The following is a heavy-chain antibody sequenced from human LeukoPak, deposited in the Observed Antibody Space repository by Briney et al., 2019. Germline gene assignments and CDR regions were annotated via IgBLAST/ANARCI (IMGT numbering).Heavy chain of an antibody. Sequence: GGSLRLSCAASAFTYSSYAMSWVRQAPGKGLEWVSAISGSGGSTYYADSVKGRFTISRDNAKNSLYLQMNSLRAEDTALYYCARVYGDYEYYFDYWGQGTLVTVSS. V-gene: IGHV3-23*01. D-gene: IGHD4-17*01. CDR3: ARVYGDYEYYFDY. J-gene: IGHJ4*02. CDR1: AFTYSSYA. CDR2: ISGSGGST.